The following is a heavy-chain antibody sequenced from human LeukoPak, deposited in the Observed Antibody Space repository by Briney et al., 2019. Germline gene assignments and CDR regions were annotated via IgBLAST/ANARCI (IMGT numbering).Heavy chain of an antibody. V-gene: IGHV1-58*01. CDR3: AAVDRYSSSWYELFDP. CDR1: GFTFTISA. CDR2: IVVGSGNT. J-gene: IGHJ5*02. Sequence: SVKVSCKASGFTFTISAVQWVRQARGQRLEWIGWIVVGSGNTNYAQKLQERVTITRDMSTSTAYMELSSLRSEDTAVYYCAAVDRYSSSWYELFDPWGQGTLVTVSS. D-gene: IGHD6-13*01.